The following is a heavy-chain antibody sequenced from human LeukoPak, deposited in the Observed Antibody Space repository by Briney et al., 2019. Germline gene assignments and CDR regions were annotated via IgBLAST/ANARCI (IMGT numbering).Heavy chain of an antibody. D-gene: IGHD3-22*01. CDR2: ISYDGSNK. CDR1: GFTFSSYA. J-gene: IGHJ4*02. CDR3: AREFNPFDYYDSSGPPTY. Sequence: GRSLRLSCAASGFTFSSYAMHWVRQAPGKGLEWVAVISYDGSNKSYADSVKGRFTISRDNSKNTLYLQMNSLRAEDTAVYYCAREFNPFDYYDSSGPPTYWGQGTLVTVSS. V-gene: IGHV3-30-3*01.